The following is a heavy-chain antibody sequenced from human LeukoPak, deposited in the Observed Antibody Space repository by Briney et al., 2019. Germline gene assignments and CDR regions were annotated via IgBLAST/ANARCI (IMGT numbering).Heavy chain of an antibody. Sequence: GGSLRLSCAASGFTFSSYAMSWVRQAPGKGLEWVSTFSGSGGSTHYADSVKGRFTISRDNSKDTLYLQMNSLRAEDTAIYYCAKDQTTGAVGGPFDYWGQGTLVTVSS. V-gene: IGHV3-23*01. CDR2: FSGSGGST. D-gene: IGHD6-19*01. J-gene: IGHJ4*02. CDR1: GFTFSSYA. CDR3: AKDQTTGAVGGPFDY.